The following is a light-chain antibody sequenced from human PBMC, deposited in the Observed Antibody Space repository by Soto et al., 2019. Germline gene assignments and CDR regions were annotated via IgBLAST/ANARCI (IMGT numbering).Light chain of an antibody. J-gene: IGKJ1*01. CDR1: QTINRW. Sequence: NKMYQSPATLSASVGDRVTIHCRASQTINRWLAWYQQKPGEVPKLLIYKASTLESGVPSRFSGSGSGTEFTLTISSLQPDDFATYYCQQSYSTPPTSAHGTKADI. V-gene: IGKV1-5*03. CDR2: KAS. CDR3: QQSYSTPPT.